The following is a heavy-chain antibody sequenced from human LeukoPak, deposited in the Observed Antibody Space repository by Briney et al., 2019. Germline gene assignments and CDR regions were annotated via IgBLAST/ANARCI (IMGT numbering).Heavy chain of an antibody. CDR3: ARQSTPLITIFGVVSIPYFDY. CDR2: IYYSGST. J-gene: IGHJ4*02. V-gene: IGHV4-39*01. D-gene: IGHD3-3*01. CDR1: GGSISSSSYY. Sequence: PSETLSLTCTVSGGSISSSSYYWGWIRQPPGKGLEWIGSIYYSGSTYYNPSLKSRVTISVDTSKNQFSLKLSSVTAADTAVYYCARQSTPLITIFGVVSIPYFDYWGQGTLVTVSS.